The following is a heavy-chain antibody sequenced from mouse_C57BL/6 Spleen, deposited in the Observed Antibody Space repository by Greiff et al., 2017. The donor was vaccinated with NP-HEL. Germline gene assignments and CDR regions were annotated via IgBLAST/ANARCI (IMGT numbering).Heavy chain of an antibody. CDR2: IRNKANGYTT. Sequence: EVMLVESGGGLVQPGGSLSLSCAASGFTFTDYYMSWVRQPPGKALEWLGFIRNKANGYTTEYSASVKGRFTISRDNSQSILYHQMNALRAEDSATYYCARYISGTGYFDVWGTGTTVTVSS. J-gene: IGHJ1*03. CDR1: GFTFTDYY. D-gene: IGHD4-1*01. V-gene: IGHV7-3*01. CDR3: ARYISGTGYFDV.